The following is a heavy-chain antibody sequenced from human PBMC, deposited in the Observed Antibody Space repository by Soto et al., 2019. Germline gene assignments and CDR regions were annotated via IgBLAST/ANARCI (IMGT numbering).Heavy chain of an antibody. CDR1: GGTFSSYA. J-gene: IGHJ5*02. Sequence: VASVKVSCKASGGTFSSYAISWVRQAPGQGLEWMGGIIPIFGTANYAQKFQGRVTITADESTSTAYMELSSLRSEDTAVYYCAREVPPYYYDSSGYDWFDPWGQGTLVTVSS. D-gene: IGHD3-22*01. CDR3: AREVPPYYYDSSGYDWFDP. CDR2: IIPIFGTA. V-gene: IGHV1-69*13.